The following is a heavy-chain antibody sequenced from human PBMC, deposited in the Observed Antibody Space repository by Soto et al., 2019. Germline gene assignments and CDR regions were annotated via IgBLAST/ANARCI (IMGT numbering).Heavy chain of an antibody. CDR2: IYYSGRT. D-gene: IGHD3-3*02. CDR1: GGSISSYY. Sequence: QVQLQESGPGLVKPSETLSLTCTVSGGSISSYYWSWIRQPPGKGLEWIGYIYYSGRTNYNPSLKSAVTISVDTSKNQFSLKLSSVTAADTAVYYGARGRRLSAVLEWLLPFDYWGQGTLVTVSS. J-gene: IGHJ4*02. V-gene: IGHV4-59*01. CDR3: ARGRRLSAVLEWLLPFDY.